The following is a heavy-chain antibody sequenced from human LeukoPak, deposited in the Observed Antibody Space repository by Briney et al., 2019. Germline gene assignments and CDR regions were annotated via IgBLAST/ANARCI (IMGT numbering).Heavy chain of an antibody. CDR1: GYSISSGYY. Sequence: SETLSLTCTISGYSISSGYYWGWIRQPPGKGLEWIGSIYHSGSTYYNPSLESRVTISLDTSENQFSLKLSSVTAADTAVYYCARDLYSSGWGYFDHWGQGTLVTVSS. CDR2: IYHSGST. D-gene: IGHD6-19*01. J-gene: IGHJ4*02. CDR3: ARDLYSSGWGYFDH. V-gene: IGHV4-38-2*02.